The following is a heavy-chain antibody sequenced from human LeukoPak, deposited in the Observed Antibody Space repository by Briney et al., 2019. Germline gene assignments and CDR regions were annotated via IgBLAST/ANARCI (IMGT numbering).Heavy chain of an antibody. CDR1: GYTFTSYD. Sequence: GASVKVSCKASGYTFTSYDINWVRQATGQGLEWVGWISGYNGNTNYAQNVQGRLTMTTDTSTTTAYMELRSLRSDDMGVYYCARDRDTTGYYVGSIDYWGQGTLITVSS. J-gene: IGHJ4*02. V-gene: IGHV1-18*03. CDR3: ARDRDTTGYYVGSIDY. CDR2: ISGYNGNT. D-gene: IGHD3-22*01.